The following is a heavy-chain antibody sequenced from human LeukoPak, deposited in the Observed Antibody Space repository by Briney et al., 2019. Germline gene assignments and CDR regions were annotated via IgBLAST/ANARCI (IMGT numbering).Heavy chain of an antibody. Sequence: PGGSLRLSCAASVFTFRSYSMNWVRQAPGKGLEWVSYNSSSSSTIYYADSVKGRFTISRDNAKNSPYLQMNSLRAEDTAVYYSARGSRYYDSGGYDPGTVDAFDIWGQGTMVTVSS. J-gene: IGHJ3*02. CDR3: ARGSRYYDSGGYDPGTVDAFDI. CDR2: NSSSSSTI. V-gene: IGHV3-48*01. D-gene: IGHD3-22*01. CDR1: VFTFRSYS.